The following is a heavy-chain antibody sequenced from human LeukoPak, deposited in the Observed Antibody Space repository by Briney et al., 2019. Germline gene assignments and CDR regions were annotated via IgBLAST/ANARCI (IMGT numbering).Heavy chain of an antibody. D-gene: IGHD2-15*01. V-gene: IGHV1-69*05. CDR1: GGTFSSYA. CDR2: IIPIFGTA. J-gene: IGHJ4*02. CDR3: AATPCSGGSCYGYYFDY. Sequence: ASVKVSCKASGGTFSSYAISWVRQAPGQGLEWMGGIIPIFGTANYAQKFQGRVTITTDESTSTAYMELSSLRSEDTAVYYCAATPCSGGSCYGYYFDYWGQGTLVTVS.